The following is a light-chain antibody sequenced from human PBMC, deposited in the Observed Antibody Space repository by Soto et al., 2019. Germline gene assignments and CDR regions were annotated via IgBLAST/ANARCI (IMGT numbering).Light chain of an antibody. J-gene: IGKJ3*01. Sequence: DIQMTQSPSSVSASIGDRVTITCRASQDISTWLGWYQQKPGKAPNLLIYTASSLQSGVPSRFSGSGSGTEFTLTIDSLQPEDFVTYYCQQGNSFPFTFGPGTTVDI. CDR2: TAS. CDR3: QQGNSFPFT. CDR1: QDISTW. V-gene: IGKV1-12*01.